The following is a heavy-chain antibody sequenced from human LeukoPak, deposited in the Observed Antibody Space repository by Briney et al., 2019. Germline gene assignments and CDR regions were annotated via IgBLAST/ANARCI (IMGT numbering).Heavy chain of an antibody. V-gene: IGHV1-69*11. D-gene: IGHD3-22*01. CDR1: GDTFSNYA. Sequence: ASVKVSCKASGDTFSNYAINWVRQAPGQGLEWVGRIIPVLHRSNYAEKFEDRVTITTDESKSTAYMELSSLRSEDTAVYYCATDRRFYDSNGHRPDDWYFEYWGQGTLVTVSS. J-gene: IGHJ4*02. CDR3: ATDRRFYDSNGHRPDDWYFEY. CDR2: IIPVLHRS.